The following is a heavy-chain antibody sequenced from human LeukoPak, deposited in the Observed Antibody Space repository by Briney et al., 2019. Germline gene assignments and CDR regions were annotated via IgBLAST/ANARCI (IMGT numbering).Heavy chain of an antibody. D-gene: IGHD2/OR15-2a*01. Sequence: GGSLRLSCEASGFTFSNYGMHWVRQAPGKGLEWVANIKKDGSIKAYVDSVKGRFTISRDNAKNSVYLQMNSLSTEDTAIYYCARDTNFCPGDYWGQGTLVTVSS. CDR2: IKKDGSIK. CDR1: GFTFSNYG. CDR3: ARDTNFCPGDY. J-gene: IGHJ4*02. V-gene: IGHV3-7*01.